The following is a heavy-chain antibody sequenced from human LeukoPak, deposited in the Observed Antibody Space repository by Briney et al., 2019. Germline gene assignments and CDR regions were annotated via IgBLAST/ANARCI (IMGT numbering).Heavy chain of an antibody. CDR1: GFTFGGYW. J-gene: IGHJ4*02. CDR3: ARDPSSLRDSFDY. CDR2: IKEDGSEK. Sequence: PGGSLRLSCAASGFTFGGYWMNWVRQVPGKGLEWVANIKEDGSEKYYVDSAKGRFTISRDNAKNSLFLQMNSLRAEDTAVYYCARDPSSLRDSFDYWGQGTLVTVSS. V-gene: IGHV3-7*01.